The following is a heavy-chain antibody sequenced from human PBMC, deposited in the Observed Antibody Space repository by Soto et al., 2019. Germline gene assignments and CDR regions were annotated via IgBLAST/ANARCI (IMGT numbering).Heavy chain of an antibody. J-gene: IGHJ4*02. CDR2: ISGSGGST. CDR3: ARKRTWPYYYDSSGYLTFDY. V-gene: IGHV3-23*01. D-gene: IGHD3-22*01. CDR1: GFTFSSYA. Sequence: GGSLRLSCAASGFTFSSYAMSWVRQAPGKGLEWVSAISGSGGSTYYADSVKGRFTISRDNSKNTLYLQMNSLRAEDTAVYYCARKRTWPYYYDSSGYLTFDYWGQGTLVTVSS.